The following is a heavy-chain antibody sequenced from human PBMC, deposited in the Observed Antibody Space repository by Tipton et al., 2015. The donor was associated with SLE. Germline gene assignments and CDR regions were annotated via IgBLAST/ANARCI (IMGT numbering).Heavy chain of an antibody. J-gene: IGHJ4*02. CDR2: IYYSGST. CDR1: GGSISSSSYY. CDR3: ARGPTGSSAREDT. Sequence: TLSLTCTVSGGSISSSSYYWGWIRQPPGKGLEWIGSIYYSGSTYYNPSLKSRVTISVDTSKNQFSLKLSSVTAADTAVYYCARGPTGSSAREDTWGQGTLVTVSP. V-gene: IGHV4-39*07. D-gene: IGHD2-2*01.